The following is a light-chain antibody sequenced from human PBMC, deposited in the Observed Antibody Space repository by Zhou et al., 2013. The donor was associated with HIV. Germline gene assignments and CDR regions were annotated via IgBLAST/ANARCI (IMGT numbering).Light chain of an antibody. CDR3: QQYASYSQT. Sequence: DIKMTQSPSSLSASVGDRVTISCRASQTISTYLNWYQHKPGKAPRLLIYAASSLQSGVPSRFRGSGSGTEFTLSINSLQPDDFATYYCQQYASYSQTFGQGTKVDI. V-gene: IGKV1-5*01. J-gene: IGKJ1*01. CDR2: AAS. CDR1: QTISTY.